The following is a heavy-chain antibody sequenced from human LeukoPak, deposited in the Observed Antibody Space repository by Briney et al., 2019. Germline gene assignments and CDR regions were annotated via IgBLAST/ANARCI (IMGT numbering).Heavy chain of an antibody. CDR3: ARDRYDYDSSGYSTHYMDV. Sequence: RASVKVSCKASGYTFTSYYMHWVRQAPGQGLEWMGIINPSGGSTSYAQKFQGRVTMTRDTSTSTVYMELSSLRSEDTAVYYCARDRYDYDSSGYSTHYMDVWGKGTTATVSS. V-gene: IGHV1-46*01. CDR1: GYTFTSYY. CDR2: INPSGGST. J-gene: IGHJ6*03. D-gene: IGHD3-22*01.